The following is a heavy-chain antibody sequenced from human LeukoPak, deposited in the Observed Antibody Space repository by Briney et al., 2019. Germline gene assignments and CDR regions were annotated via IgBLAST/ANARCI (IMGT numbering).Heavy chain of an antibody. D-gene: IGHD4-17*01. CDR1: GYTFTSYS. CDR2: ISAYNGNT. Sequence: ASVKVPCKASGYTFTSYSISWVRQAPAQGLEWMGWISAYNGNTNSAQKLQGRVTMTTDTSTSTAYMELRSLRSDDTAVYYCARDLVGRGDPLLDVWGKGTTVTVSS. V-gene: IGHV1-18*01. CDR3: ARDLVGRGDPLLDV. J-gene: IGHJ6*04.